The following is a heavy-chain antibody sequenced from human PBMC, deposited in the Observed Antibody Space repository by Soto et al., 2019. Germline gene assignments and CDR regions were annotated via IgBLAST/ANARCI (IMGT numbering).Heavy chain of an antibody. J-gene: IGHJ3*02. Sequence: TSETLSLTCAVYGGSFSGYYWSWIRQPPGKGLEWIGEIYHSGSTNYNPSLKSRVTISVDKSKNQFSLKLSSVTAADTAAYYCASLNDFWSGYYSAFDIWGQGTMVT. CDR2: IYHSGST. V-gene: IGHV4-34*01. CDR1: GGSFSGYY. D-gene: IGHD3-3*01. CDR3: ASLNDFWSGYYSAFDI.